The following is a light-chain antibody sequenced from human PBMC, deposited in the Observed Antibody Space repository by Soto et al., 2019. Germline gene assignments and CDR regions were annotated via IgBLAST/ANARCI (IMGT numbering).Light chain of an antibody. CDR2: DAS. CDR3: QQYNSYAWT. V-gene: IGKV1-5*01. CDR1: QSISSW. Sequence: DIQMTQSPSTLSASLGDRLTITCRASQSISSWLAWYQQKPGKAPKLLIYDASSLESGVPSRFSGSGSGTEFTLTISSLQPDDFATYYCQQYNSYAWTFGQGTKVDIK. J-gene: IGKJ1*01.